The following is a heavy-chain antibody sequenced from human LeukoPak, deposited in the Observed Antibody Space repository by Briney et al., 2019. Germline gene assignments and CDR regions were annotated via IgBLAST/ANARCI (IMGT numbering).Heavy chain of an antibody. Sequence: SETLSLTFGSSWYPLSRVYHWVWTRRSPGGGLVWIGTIYHTGSTYYTPSLGSRVTISVDTSKNEFSLNLNSVTAADTAVYYCARAGWIITSGIDYWGQGALVTVSS. D-gene: IGHD3-10*01. J-gene: IGHJ4*02. CDR1: WYPLSRVYH. V-gene: IGHV4-38-2*01. CDR2: IYHTGST. CDR3: ARAGWIITSGIDY.